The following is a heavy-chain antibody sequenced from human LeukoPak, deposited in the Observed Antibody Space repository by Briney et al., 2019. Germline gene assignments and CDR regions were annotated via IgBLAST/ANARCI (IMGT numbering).Heavy chain of an antibody. CDR2: IIPIFGIA. V-gene: IGHV1-69*17. J-gene: IGHJ4*02. Sequence: SVKVSCKASGGTFSSYAISWVRQAPGQGLEWMGGIIPIFGIANYAQKFQGRVTITADKSTSTAYMELSSLRSEDTAVYYCARASGSYYLFDYWGQGTLVTVSS. CDR3: ARASGSYYLFDY. CDR1: GGTFSSYA. D-gene: IGHD1-26*01.